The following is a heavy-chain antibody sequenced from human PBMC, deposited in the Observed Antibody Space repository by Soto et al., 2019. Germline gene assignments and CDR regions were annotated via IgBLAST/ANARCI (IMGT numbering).Heavy chain of an antibody. D-gene: IGHD1-26*01. J-gene: IGHJ4*02. CDR2: IIPILGIA. CDR1: GGTFSSYT. Sequence: QVQLVQSGAEVKKPGSSVKVSCKASGGTFSSYTISWVRQAPGQGLEWMGRIIPILGIANYAQKFQGRVTITADKATSTAYMELSSLRSEDTAVYSCARDGGSYLLFDYWGQGTLVTVSS. V-gene: IGHV1-69*08. CDR3: ARDGGSYLLFDY.